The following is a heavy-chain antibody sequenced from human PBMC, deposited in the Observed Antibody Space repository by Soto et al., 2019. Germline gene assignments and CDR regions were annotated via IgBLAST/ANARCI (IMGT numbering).Heavy chain of an antibody. CDR1: GFTFSSYS. CDR3: ARDRDSLRYYYDSSGYYSAAAFDI. V-gene: IGHV3-21*01. D-gene: IGHD3-22*01. CDR2: ISSSSSYI. J-gene: IGHJ3*02. Sequence: PGGSLRLSCAASGFTFSSYSMNWVRQAPGKGLEWVSSISSSSSYIYYADSVKGRFTISRDNAKNSLYLQMNSLRAEDTAVYYCARDRDSLRYYYDSSGYYSAAAFDIWGQGTMVTVSS.